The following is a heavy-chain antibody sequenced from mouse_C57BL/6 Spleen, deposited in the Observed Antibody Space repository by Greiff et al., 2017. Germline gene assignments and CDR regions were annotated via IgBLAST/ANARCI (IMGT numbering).Heavy chain of an antibody. Sequence: QVQLQQPGAELVKPGASVKLSCKASGYTFTSYWMHWVKQRPGQGLEWIGMIHPNSGSTNYNEKFKSKATLTVDKSSSTAYMQLSSLTSEDSAVYYCARYREGYYFDYWGQGTTLTVSS. V-gene: IGHV1-64*01. CDR2: IHPNSGST. J-gene: IGHJ2*01. CDR1: GYTFTSYW. CDR3: ARYREGYYFDY.